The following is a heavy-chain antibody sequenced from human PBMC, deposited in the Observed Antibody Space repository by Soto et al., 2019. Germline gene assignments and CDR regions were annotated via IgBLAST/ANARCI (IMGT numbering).Heavy chain of an antibody. D-gene: IGHD6-13*01. CDR2: IDWNSGNI. CDR3: AKDISWDPSSWLDY. CDR1: GFTFDDYA. V-gene: IGHV3-9*01. Sequence: EVQLVESGGGLVQPGRSLRLSCAASGFTFDDYAMHGVRQAPGRGLEWVSGIDWNSGNINYADDVRGRFTSSRDNAKNSLYLQMNNLRVEDTALYYCAKDISWDPSSWLDYWGQGTLVTVSS. J-gene: IGHJ4*02.